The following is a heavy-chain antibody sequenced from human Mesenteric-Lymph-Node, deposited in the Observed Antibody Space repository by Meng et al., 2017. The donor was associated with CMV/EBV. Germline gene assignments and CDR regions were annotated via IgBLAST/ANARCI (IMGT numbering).Heavy chain of an antibody. D-gene: IGHD1-26*01. V-gene: IGHV4-38-2*02. J-gene: IGHJ4*02. CDR1: GYSISSGYY. CDR2: IYHSGST. CDR3: ARGWELLLGTVDY. Sequence: SETLSLTCTVSGYSISSGYYWGWIRQPPGKGLEWIGSIYHSGSTYYNPSLKSRVTISVDTSKNQFSLKLSSVTAADTAVYYCARGWELLLGTVDYWGQGTLVTVSS.